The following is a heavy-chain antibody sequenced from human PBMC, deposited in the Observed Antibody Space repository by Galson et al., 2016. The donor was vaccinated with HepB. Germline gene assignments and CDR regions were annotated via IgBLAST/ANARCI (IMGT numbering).Heavy chain of an antibody. V-gene: IGHV3-33*01. CDR1: GFTLSSYG. Sequence: LRLSCAASGFTLSSYGMHWVRQAPGKGLEWVAHIWYDGSKKYYADSVKGRFTISRDNSKNTLYLQTNSLRAEDTAVYYCARDRRVFGVLIIPDYWGQGTLVTVSS. J-gene: IGHJ4*02. CDR3: ARDRRVFGVLIIPDY. CDR2: IWYDGSKK. D-gene: IGHD3-3*01.